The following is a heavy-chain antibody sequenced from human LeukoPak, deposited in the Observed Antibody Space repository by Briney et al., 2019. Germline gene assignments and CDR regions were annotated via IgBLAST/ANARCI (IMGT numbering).Heavy chain of an antibody. CDR2: TSRYGEIT. CDR1: AFTFTNYA. D-gene: IGHD3-10*01. Sequence: GGSLRLSCAASAFTFTNYAMSWDRQTPGKGLEWVSSTSRYGEITVYENSGKGRFTISRDNSKSTLYLQMNSLRVDDTAIYYCAKDRPNYYGRDGLYYTRGGDTWGRGTLVTVSS. V-gene: IGHV3-23*01. CDR3: AKDRPNYYGRDGLYYTRGGDT. J-gene: IGHJ5*02.